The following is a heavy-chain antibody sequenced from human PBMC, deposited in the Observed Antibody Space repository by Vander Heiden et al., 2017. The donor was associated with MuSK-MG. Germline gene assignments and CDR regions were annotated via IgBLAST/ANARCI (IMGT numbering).Heavy chain of an antibody. CDR2: IYYSGSP. Sequence: QLQLQESGPGLVKPSETLSLPCSVSGASISSSTYYWGWIRQPPGKGLEWIGCIYYSGSPYYNPARKSRVTISVDTSKKHVSRKLSSVTAAETAVYYFAKQGDTAMVGGIDYWCQVPMVTVCS. D-gene: IGHD5-18*01. CDR1: GASISSSTYY. J-gene: IGHJ4*02. V-gene: IGHV4-39*01. CDR3: AKQGDTAMVGGIDY.